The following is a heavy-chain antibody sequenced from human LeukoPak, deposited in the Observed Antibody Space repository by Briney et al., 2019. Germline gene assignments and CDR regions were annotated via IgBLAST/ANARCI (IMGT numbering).Heavy chain of an antibody. CDR2: IYTSGST. J-gene: IGHJ4*02. CDR3: ARRSGSYYNY. V-gene: IGHV4-4*09. D-gene: IGHD1-26*01. Sequence: PSETLSLTCTVSGGSISSYYWSWIRQPPGKGLEWIGYIYTSGSTNYNPPLKSRVTISVDTSKNQFSLKLSSVTAADTAVYYCARRSGSYYNYWGQGTLVTVSS. CDR1: GGSISSYY.